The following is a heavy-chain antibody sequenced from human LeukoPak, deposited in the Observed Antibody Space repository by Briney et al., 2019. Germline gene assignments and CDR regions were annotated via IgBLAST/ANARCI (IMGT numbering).Heavy chain of an antibody. CDR2: ISYDGSNK. Sequence: PGGSLRLSCAASGFTFSSYAMHWVRQAPGKGLEWVAVISYDGSNKYYADSVKGRFTISRDNSKNTLYLQMNSLRAEDTAVYYCARDSYSGSYWRLSYYFDYWGQGTLVTVSA. CDR3: ARDSYSGSYWRLSYYFDY. J-gene: IGHJ4*02. CDR1: GFTFSSYA. V-gene: IGHV3-30-3*01. D-gene: IGHD1-26*01.